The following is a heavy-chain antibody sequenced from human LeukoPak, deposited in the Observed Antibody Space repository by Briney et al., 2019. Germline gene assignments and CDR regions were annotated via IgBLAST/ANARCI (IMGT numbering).Heavy chain of an antibody. CDR3: AKDRLLMTVVPTAFDI. CDR2: IGGSGGST. CDR1: GFTFSSYA. D-gene: IGHD3-22*01. V-gene: IGHV3-23*01. Sequence: GGSLRLSCAASGFTFSSYAMSWVRQAPGKGLEWVSAIGGSGGSTYYADSVKGRFTISRDNSKNTLYLQMNSLRAEDTAVYYCAKDRLLMTVVPTAFDIWGQGTMVTVSS. J-gene: IGHJ3*02.